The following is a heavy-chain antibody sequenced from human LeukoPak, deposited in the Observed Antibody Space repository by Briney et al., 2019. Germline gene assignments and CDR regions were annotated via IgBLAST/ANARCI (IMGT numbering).Heavy chain of an antibody. CDR1: GFTFSSYE. D-gene: IGHD2-15*01. CDR3: AKAPVTTCRGAFCYPFDY. CDR2: ISSSGSTI. V-gene: IGHV3-48*03. Sequence: GGSLRLSCAASGFTFSSYEMNWVRQAPGKGLEWVSYISSSGSTIYYADSVKGRFTISRDNAKNSLYLQMNRLRPEDAAVYYCAKAPVTTCRGAFCYPFDYWGLGTLVTVSS. J-gene: IGHJ4*02.